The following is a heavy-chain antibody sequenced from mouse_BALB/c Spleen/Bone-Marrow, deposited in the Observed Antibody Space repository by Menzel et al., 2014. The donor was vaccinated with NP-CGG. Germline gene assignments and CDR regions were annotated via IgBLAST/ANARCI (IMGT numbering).Heavy chain of an antibody. Sequence: VQRVESGPELVKPGASVKMSCKASGYTFTDYVISWVKQRTGQGLEWIGEIYPKSVDTYYSEKFKGKATLTADKSSNTAYMQLSSLTSEDSAVYFCARSGYTNYWYFDVWGAGTTVTVSS. V-gene: IGHV1-81*01. D-gene: IGHD1-1*01. CDR3: ARSGYTNYWYFDV. CDR2: IYPKSVDT. CDR1: GYTFTDYV. J-gene: IGHJ1*01.